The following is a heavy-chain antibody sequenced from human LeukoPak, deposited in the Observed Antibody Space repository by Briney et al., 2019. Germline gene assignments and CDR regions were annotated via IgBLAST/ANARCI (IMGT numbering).Heavy chain of an antibody. V-gene: IGHV3-23*01. CDR1: GFTFSSYA. J-gene: IGHJ4*02. D-gene: IGHD1-26*01. Sequence: GGSLRLSCAASGFTFSSYAMSWVRQAPGKGLEWVSAISGSGGSTYYADSVKGRFTISRDNTKNTLYLQMNSLRAEDTAVYYCAKDLEWELSYFDYWGQGTLVTVSS. CDR2: ISGSGGST. CDR3: AKDLEWELSYFDY.